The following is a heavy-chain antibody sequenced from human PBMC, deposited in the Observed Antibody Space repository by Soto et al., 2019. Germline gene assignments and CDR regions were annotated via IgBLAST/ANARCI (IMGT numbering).Heavy chain of an antibody. CDR2: INHDGIT. Sequence: QVQLQQWGAGLLKPSETLSLTCAISGGSFSGYYWSWIRQPPGMGLEWIGEINHDGITNYNPSLQSRVTISLDTSKKQFSVKLSSATAAETAVYYCAGHYCTGGSCYRSWGQGTLVTVSS. J-gene: IGHJ4*02. CDR1: GGSFSGYY. V-gene: IGHV4-34*01. D-gene: IGHD2-15*01. CDR3: AGHYCTGGSCYRS.